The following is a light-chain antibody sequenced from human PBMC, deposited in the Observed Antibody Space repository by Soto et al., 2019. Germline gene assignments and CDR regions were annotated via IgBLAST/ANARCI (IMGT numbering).Light chain of an antibody. CDR1: SSDIGGYNF. CDR3: YSYTSSSTNV. CDR2: AVS. Sequence: QSALTQPASVSGSPGQSITISCTGTSSDIGGYNFVSWYQHHPGKAPKLMIFAVSNRPSGVSNRFSGSKSGNTASLTISGLQPEDEADYFCYSYTSSSTNVFGSATKLTVL. J-gene: IGLJ1*01. V-gene: IGLV2-14*01.